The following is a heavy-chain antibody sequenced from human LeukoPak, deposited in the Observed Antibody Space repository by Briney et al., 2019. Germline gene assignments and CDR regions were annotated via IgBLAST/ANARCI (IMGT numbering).Heavy chain of an antibody. CDR2: IRYDGRIK. J-gene: IGHJ5*02. D-gene: IGHD6-13*01. Sequence: GCSLTLSYAPSRFTFRAYGVHWVRQAPGKGLDWVAFIRYDGRIKNYADSVKGRFTISRDNSKNTLYLQMNSLTTEDTSLYYCARNRAAAGDWLDPWGQGTLVIVSS. CDR1: RFTFRAYG. CDR3: ARNRAAAGDWLDP. V-gene: IGHV3-30*02.